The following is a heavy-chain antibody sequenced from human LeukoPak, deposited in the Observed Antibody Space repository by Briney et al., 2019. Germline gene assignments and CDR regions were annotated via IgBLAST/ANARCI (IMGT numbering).Heavy chain of an antibody. CDR3: ARHVLRFLEEGFDY. CDR1: GYSISSSYY. V-gene: IGHV4-38-2*01. CDR2: IYYSGST. J-gene: IGHJ4*02. Sequence: SETLSPTCAVSGYSISSSYYWGWIRQPPGKGLEWIGSIYYSGSTYYNPSLKSRVTISVDTSKNQFSLKLSSVTAADTAVYYCARHVLRFLEEGFDYWGQGTLVTVSS. D-gene: IGHD3-3*01.